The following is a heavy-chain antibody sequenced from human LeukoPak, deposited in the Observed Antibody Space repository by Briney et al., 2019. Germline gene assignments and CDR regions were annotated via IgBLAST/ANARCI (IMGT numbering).Heavy chain of an antibody. CDR2: INPNSGGT. D-gene: IGHD3-10*01. V-gene: IGHV1-2*02. CDR3: ARLWFGELSSNWFDP. CDR1: GYTFTGYY. Sequence: ASVKVSCKASGYTFTGYYMHWVRQAPGQGLEWMGWINPNSGGTNYAQKFQGGVTMTRDTSISTAYMELSRLRSDDTAVYYCARLWFGELSSNWFDPWGQGTLVTVSS. J-gene: IGHJ5*02.